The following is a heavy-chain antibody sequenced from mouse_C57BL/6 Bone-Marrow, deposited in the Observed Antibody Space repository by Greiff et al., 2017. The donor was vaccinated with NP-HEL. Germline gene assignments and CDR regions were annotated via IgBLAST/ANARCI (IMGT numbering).Heavy chain of an antibody. CDR1: GYTFTDYE. V-gene: IGHV1-15*01. CDR2: IDPETGGT. CDR3: TRALRQLRLQDY. J-gene: IGHJ2*01. Sequence: QVQLQQSGAELVRPGASVTLSCKASGYTFTDYEMHWVKQTPVHGLEWIGAIDPETGGTAYNQKFKGKAILTADKSSSTAYMELRSLTSEDSAVYYCTRALRQLRLQDYWGQGTTLTVSS. D-gene: IGHD3-2*02.